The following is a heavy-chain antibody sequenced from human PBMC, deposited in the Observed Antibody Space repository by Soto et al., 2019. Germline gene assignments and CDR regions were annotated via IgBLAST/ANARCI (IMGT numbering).Heavy chain of an antibody. CDR2: IYYSGST. J-gene: IGHJ4*02. D-gene: IGHD3-10*01. Sequence: QVQLQESGPGLVKPSQTLSLTCTVSGGSISSDGSYWSWIRQHPGKGMEWIGYIYYSGSTYYDPALTSRVTISVATSKNQFSLKLSSVTAADTAVYYCATFYMVRVVMTFHYCGQGTLVSVSS. CDR3: ATFYMVRVVMTFHY. V-gene: IGHV4-31*03. CDR1: GGSISSDGSY.